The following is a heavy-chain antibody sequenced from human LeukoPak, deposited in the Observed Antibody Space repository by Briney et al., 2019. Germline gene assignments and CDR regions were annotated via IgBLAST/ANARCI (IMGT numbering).Heavy chain of an antibody. V-gene: IGHV4-34*01. CDR1: GGSFSGYY. CDR3: ARLRFLEWLLPEYYFDY. D-gene: IGHD3-3*01. Sequence: SETLSLTCAVYGGSFSGYYWSWIRQPPGKELEWIGEINHSGRTNYNPSLKSRVTISVDTSKNQFSLKLSSVTAADTAVYYCARLRFLEWLLPEYYFDYWGQGTLVTVSS. J-gene: IGHJ4*02. CDR2: INHSGRT.